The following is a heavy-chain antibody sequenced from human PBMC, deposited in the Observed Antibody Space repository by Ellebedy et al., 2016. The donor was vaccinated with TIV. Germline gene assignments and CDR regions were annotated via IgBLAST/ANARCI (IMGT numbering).Heavy chain of an antibody. J-gene: IGHJ4*02. CDR2: INTDGSST. V-gene: IGHV3-74*01. D-gene: IGHD3-9*01. Sequence: GESLKISCVASGFTLSGYWMHWVRQVPGKGLVWLARINTDGSSTSYADLVEGRFTISRDNAKNTVYLQIDRLRAEDTAVYYCASESFRYFDWDYWGQGTPVTVSS. CDR3: ASESFRYFDWDY. CDR1: GFTLSGYW.